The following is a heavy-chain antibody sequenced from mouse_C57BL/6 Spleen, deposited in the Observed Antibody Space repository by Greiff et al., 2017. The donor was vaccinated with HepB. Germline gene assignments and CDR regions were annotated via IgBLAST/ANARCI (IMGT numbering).Heavy chain of an antibody. D-gene: IGHD2-4*01. Sequence: QVQLQQSGAELVRPGTSVKMSCKASGYTFTNYWIGWAKQRPGHGLEWIGDIYPGGGYTNYNEKFKGKATLTADKSSSTAYMQFSSLTSEDSAIYYCARKDDYDEEVYFGYWGQGTTLTVSS. CDR3: ARKDDYDEEVYFGY. CDR2: IYPGGGYT. J-gene: IGHJ2*01. V-gene: IGHV1-63*01. CDR1: GYTFTNYW.